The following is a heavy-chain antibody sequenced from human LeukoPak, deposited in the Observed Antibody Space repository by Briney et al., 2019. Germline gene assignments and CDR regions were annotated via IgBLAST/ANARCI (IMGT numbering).Heavy chain of an antibody. CDR1: GGSFSGYY. V-gene: IGHV4-34*01. J-gene: IGHJ6*03. Sequence: SETLSLTCAVYGGSFSGYYWSWIRQPPGKGLEWIGEINHSGSTNYNPSLKSRVTISVDTSKNQFSLKLSSVTAADTAVYYCARGVGYSSSWYNFFRDYYYYMDVWGKGTTVTVSS. D-gene: IGHD6-13*01. CDR3: ARGVGYSSSWYNFFRDYYYYMDV. CDR2: INHSGST.